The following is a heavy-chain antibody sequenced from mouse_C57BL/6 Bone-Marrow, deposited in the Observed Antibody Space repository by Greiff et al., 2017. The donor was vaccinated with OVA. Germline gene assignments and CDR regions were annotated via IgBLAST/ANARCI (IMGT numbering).Heavy chain of an antibody. J-gene: IGHJ2*01. CDR3: ARETAQAGYYFDY. V-gene: IGHV1-64*01. CDR1: GYTFTSYW. Sequence: QVQLKQPGAELVKPGASVKLSCKASGYTFTSYWMHWVKQRPGQGLEWIGMIHPNSGSTNYNEKFKSKATLTVDKSSSTAYMQLSSLTSEDSAVYYCARETAQAGYYFDYWGQGTTLTVSS. CDR2: IHPNSGST. D-gene: IGHD3-2*02.